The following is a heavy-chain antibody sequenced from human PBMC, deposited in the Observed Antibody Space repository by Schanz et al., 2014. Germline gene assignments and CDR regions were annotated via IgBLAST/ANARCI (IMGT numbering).Heavy chain of an antibody. CDR1: GGSSSDCY. Sequence: QVQLQQWGAGLLKASETLSLTCAVYGGSSSDCYWSWIRQPPGKGLEWIGEINHSGGTNYNPSLKSRVTMSVDPSKTQFSLILPSVTAADTAVYYCELITLDRGVRNDYWGQGTLVSVSS. V-gene: IGHV4-34*01. J-gene: IGHJ4*02. CDR3: ELITLDRGVRNDY. D-gene: IGHD3-10*01. CDR2: INHSGGT.